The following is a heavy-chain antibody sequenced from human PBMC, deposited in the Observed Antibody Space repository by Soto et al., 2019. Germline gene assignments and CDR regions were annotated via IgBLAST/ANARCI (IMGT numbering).Heavy chain of an antibody. V-gene: IGHV3-72*01. Sequence: GGSLRLSCAASGFTFSAHYMDWVRQAPGKGLEWVGRIKNKANSYITEYAASVEGRFTISREDSQNSLYLQMNSLKTEDTAVYYCARVSLVGPSGGRYFDYWGQGSQVTVSS. CDR3: ARVSLVGPSGGRYFDY. CDR2: IKNKANSYIT. D-gene: IGHD1-26*01. CDR1: GFTFSAHY. J-gene: IGHJ4*02.